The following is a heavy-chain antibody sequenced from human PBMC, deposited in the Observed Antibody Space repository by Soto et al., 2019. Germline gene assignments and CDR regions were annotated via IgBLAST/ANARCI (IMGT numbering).Heavy chain of an antibody. Sequence: SGPTLVNPTQTLTLTCTLSGISLSTRGVGLGWIRQTPGKALEWLALIYWNDDKHYSPSLKSRLTITKDTSKNQAVLTMTNMDPVDTATYYCARGLATLPVFAFDIWDQGTVVTVS. V-gene: IGHV2-5*01. CDR3: ARGLATLPVFAFDI. CDR2: IYWNDDK. J-gene: IGHJ3*02. CDR1: GISLSTRGVG. D-gene: IGHD1-1*01.